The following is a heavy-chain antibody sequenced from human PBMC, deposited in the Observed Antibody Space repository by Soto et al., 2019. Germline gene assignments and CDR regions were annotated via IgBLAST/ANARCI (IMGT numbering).Heavy chain of an antibody. D-gene: IGHD3-22*01. J-gene: IGHJ4*02. CDR1: GFTFTSSA. CDR2: IVVGSGNT. CDR3: AAAPYYYDSSGYYYLDY. V-gene: IGHV1-58*02. Sequence: SVKVSCKASGFTFTSSAMQWVRQARGQRLEWIGWIVVGSGNTNYAQKFQERVTITRDMSTSTAYMELSSLRSEDTAVYYCAAAPYYYDSSGYYYLDYWGQGTLVTVSS.